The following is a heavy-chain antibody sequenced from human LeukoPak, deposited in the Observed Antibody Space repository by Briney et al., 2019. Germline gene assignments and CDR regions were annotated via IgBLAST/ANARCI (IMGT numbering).Heavy chain of an antibody. CDR3: ARDRAANQDWVEFDP. CDR1: GFRVSDYY. D-gene: IGHD3/OR15-3a*01. Sequence: PGGSLRLSCAVSGFRVSDYYMGWVRQAPGEGLEWVGLIRDSGEAFYADFARGRFAISRDESENTLYLQMNSLRVEDTAVYFCARDRAANQDWVEFDPWGQGTPVIVSS. V-gene: IGHV3-66*03. CDR2: IRDSGEA. J-gene: IGHJ5*02.